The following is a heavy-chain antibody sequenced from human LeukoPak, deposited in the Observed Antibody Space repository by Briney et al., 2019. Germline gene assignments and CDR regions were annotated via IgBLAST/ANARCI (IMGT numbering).Heavy chain of an antibody. V-gene: IGHV3-30*04. CDR1: GFTFSSYA. Sequence: GGSLRLSCAASGFTFSSYAMHWVRQAPGKGLEWVAVISYDGSNKYYADSVKGRFTISRDNSKNTLYLQMNSLRAEDTAVYYCARVAAGAFDYWGQGTLVTVSS. D-gene: IGHD6-13*01. CDR3: ARVAAGAFDY. J-gene: IGHJ4*02. CDR2: ISYDGSNK.